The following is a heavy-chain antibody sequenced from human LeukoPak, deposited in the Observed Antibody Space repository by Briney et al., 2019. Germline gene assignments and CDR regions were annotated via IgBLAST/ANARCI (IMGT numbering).Heavy chain of an antibody. Sequence: PGGSLRLSCAASGFTFSSYSMNWVRQAPGKGLEWVSYISSSSSTIYYADSVKGRFTISRDNAKNSLYLQMNSLRAEDTAVYYCARDWKGLYSGSPYYGYFDYWGQGTLVTVSS. V-gene: IGHV3-48*01. D-gene: IGHD1-26*01. CDR3: ARDWKGLYSGSPYYGYFDY. J-gene: IGHJ4*02. CDR2: ISSSSSTI. CDR1: GFTFSSYS.